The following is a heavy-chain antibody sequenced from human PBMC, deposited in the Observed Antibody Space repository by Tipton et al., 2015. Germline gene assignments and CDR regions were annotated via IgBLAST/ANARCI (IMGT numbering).Heavy chain of an antibody. Sequence: SLRLSCEASGFTFRDYYMSWIRKAPGKGLGWVSYISSEGTSIYYADSVKGRFTISRDNDQNSLYLQMTSLRAEDTAIYYCATQSMSYFYYGMDVWGQGTTVTVSS. J-gene: IGHJ6*02. CDR2: ISSEGTSI. CDR1: GFTFRDYY. CDR3: ATQSMSYFYYGMDV. V-gene: IGHV3-11*01. D-gene: IGHD2/OR15-2a*01.